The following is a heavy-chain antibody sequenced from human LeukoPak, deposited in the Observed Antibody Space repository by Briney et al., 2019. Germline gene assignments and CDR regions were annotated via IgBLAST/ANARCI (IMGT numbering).Heavy chain of an antibody. CDR2: IYSDGNT. V-gene: IGHV3-53*01. CDR3: AGDTHSSSWYDH. CDR1: GFTVSSIY. D-gene: IGHD6-13*01. Sequence: GGSLRLSWAVSGFTVSSIYMSWVRQAPGKGLEWVSSIYSDGNTYYADSVKGRFTISRDSSRNTLYLQMNSLRVEDSAVYYCAGDTHSSSWYDHWGQGTLVTVSS. J-gene: IGHJ5*02.